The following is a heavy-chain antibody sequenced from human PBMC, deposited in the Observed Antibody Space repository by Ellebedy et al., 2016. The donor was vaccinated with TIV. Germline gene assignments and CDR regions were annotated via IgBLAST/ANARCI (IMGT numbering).Heavy chain of an antibody. CDR2: INGNGANT. CDR3: AKVIPYYGSGSYHSYYFDY. CDR1: GLTFSSYA. J-gene: IGHJ4*02. D-gene: IGHD3-10*01. V-gene: IGHV3-23*01. Sequence: PGGSLRLSCAASGLTFSSYAMSWVRQAPGKGLEWASAINGNGANTYYADSVKGRFTISRDNSKNTLYLQMNSLSAEDTAVYFCAKVIPYYGSGSYHSYYFDYWGQGTLVTVSS.